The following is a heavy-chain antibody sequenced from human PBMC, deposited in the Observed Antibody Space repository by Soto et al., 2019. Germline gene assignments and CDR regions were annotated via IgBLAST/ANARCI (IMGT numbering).Heavy chain of an antibody. V-gene: IGHV1-24*01. CDR2: FDPEDGET. D-gene: IGHD3-10*01. J-gene: IGHJ5*02. CDR1: GYTLTELS. CDR3: ATDTSTMVRGFFLDYP. Sequence: ASVKVSCKVSGYTLTELSIHWVRQAPGKGLEWMGGFDPEDGETIYAQKFQGRVTMTEDTSTDTAYMELSSLRSEDTAVYYCATDTSTMVRGFFLDYPWGQGTLVTVSS.